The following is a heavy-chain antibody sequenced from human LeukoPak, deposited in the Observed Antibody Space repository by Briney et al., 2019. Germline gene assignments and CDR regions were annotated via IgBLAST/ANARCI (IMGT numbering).Heavy chain of an antibody. CDR3: ARAWRKAAPNDAFDI. D-gene: IGHD6-13*01. V-gene: IGHV1-69*04. CDR2: IIPILGIA. Sequence: SVKVSCKASGGTFSSYAISWVRQAPGQGLEWMGRIIPILGIANYAQKFQGRVTITADKSPSTAYMELSSQRSEDTAVYYCARAWRKAAPNDAFDIWGQGKMVTVSS. J-gene: IGHJ3*02. CDR1: GGTFSSYA.